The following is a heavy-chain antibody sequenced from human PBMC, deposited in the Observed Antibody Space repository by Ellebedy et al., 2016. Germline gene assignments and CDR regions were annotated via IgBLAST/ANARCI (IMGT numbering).Heavy chain of an antibody. V-gene: IGHV1-69*04. Sequence: ASVKVSCKASGGTFSSYAISWVRQAPGQGLEWMGRIIPILGIANYAQKFQGRVTITADKSTSTAYMELSSLRSEDTAVYYCARDKMGFYDSSGYYHHTNHFDSWGQGTLVTVSS. CDR3: ARDKMGFYDSSGYYHHTNHFDS. CDR1: GGTFSSYA. CDR2: IIPILGIA. J-gene: IGHJ4*02. D-gene: IGHD3-22*01.